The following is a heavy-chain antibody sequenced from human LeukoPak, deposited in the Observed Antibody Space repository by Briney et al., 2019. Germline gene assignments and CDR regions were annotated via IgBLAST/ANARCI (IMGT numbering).Heavy chain of an antibody. J-gene: IGHJ3*02. V-gene: IGHV4-34*01. D-gene: IGHD2-8*01. Sequence: SETLSLTCAVYGGSFSGYYWSWIRQPPGKGLEWIGEINHSGSTNYNPSLKSRVTISVDTSKNQFSLKLSSVTAADTAVYYCARVSMAVAFDIWGQGTMVTVSS. CDR3: ARVSMAVAFDI. CDR1: GGSFSGYY. CDR2: INHSGST.